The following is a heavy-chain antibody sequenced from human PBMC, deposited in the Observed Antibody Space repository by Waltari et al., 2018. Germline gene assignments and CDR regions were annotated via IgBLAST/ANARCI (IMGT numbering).Heavy chain of an antibody. CDR3: ARETPRRAGGYYFDY. V-gene: IGHV4-4*07. CDR1: GGSISSYY. D-gene: IGHD3-10*01. Sequence: QVQLQESGPGLVKPSETLSLTCTVSGGSISSYYWHWIRPPAGKGLEWIGRIYTSGSTNYNPSLKSRVTMSVDTSKNQFSLKLSSVTAADTAVYYCARETPRRAGGYYFDYWGQGTLVTVSS. CDR2: IYTSGST. J-gene: IGHJ4*02.